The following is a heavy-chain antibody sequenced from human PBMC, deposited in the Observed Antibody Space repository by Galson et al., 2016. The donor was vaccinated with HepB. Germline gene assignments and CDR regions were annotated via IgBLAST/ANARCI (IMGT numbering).Heavy chain of an antibody. CDR1: GFSFSTWN. CDR3: VRGRLGS. Sequence: SLRLSCAASGFSFSTWNMNWVRQAPGKRPEWLSNINVGSSSIYYADSVKGRFTISRDNANNSLYLQMNSLRDEDTAMYHCVRGRLGSWGQGTLVTVSS. V-gene: IGHV3-48*02. J-gene: IGHJ5*02. D-gene: IGHD6-19*01. CDR2: INVGSSSI.